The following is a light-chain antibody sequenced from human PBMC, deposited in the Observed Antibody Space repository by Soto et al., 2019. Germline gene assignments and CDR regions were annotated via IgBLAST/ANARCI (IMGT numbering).Light chain of an antibody. J-gene: IGLJ2*01. V-gene: IGLV2-8*02. CDR3: SSYAGSNNLI. CDR2: EVN. Sequence: QSALTQPPSASRSPGQSVTISCTGTSSDLGNYDYVSWYQQHPGKAPKLMIYEVNKRPSGVPDRFSGSKSGNTASLTVTGLQAEDEADYYCSSYAGSNNLIFGGGTKLTVL. CDR1: SSDLGNYDY.